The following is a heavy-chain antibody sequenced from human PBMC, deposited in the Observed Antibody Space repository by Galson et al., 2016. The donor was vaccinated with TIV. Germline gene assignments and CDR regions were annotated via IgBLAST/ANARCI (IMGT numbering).Heavy chain of an antibody. Sequence: QSGAEVKKPGASVKVSCKASGYTFTSYGISWVRQAPGQGLEWMGWISAYNGDTKDAQKFQGRFTMTTDTSTTTAYMELRSLRSDDTAVYYCARDRIDYFDWGNNVWFDPWGQGTLVTVSS. V-gene: IGHV1-18*04. CDR2: ISAYNGDT. D-gene: IGHD3-10*01. CDR1: GYTFTSYG. CDR3: ARDRIDYFDWGNNVWFDP. J-gene: IGHJ5*02.